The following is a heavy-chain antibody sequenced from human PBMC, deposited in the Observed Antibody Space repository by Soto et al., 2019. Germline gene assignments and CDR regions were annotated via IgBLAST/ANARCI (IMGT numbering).Heavy chain of an antibody. D-gene: IGHD3-22*01. CDR2: ISYDGSDK. J-gene: IGHJ4*02. CDR3: VTVPLPYYDSSAVTLGS. Sequence: QVQLVDSGGGVVQPGRSLRLSCAASGFSFGSYGMHWVRQPPGKGLEWVAIISYDGSDKYYADSVKGRLTISRDNSNNTLYLQMRSLRAEDTAVYYCVTVPLPYYDSSAVTLGSWGQGTLVSVSS. V-gene: IGHV3-30*03. CDR1: GFSFGSYG.